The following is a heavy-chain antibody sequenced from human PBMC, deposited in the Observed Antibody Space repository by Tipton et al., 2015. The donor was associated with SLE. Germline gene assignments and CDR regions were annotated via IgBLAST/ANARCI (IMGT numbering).Heavy chain of an antibody. CDR2: IKQDGSEK. J-gene: IGHJ1*01. Sequence: SLRLSCAASGFTFSSYWMSWVRQAPGKGLEWVANIKQDGSEKYYVDSVKGRFTISRDNAKNSLYLQMNSLRAEDTAVYYCARVNVVVPAAPSAGYFQHWGQGTLVTVSS. CDR3: ARVNVVVPAAPSAGYFQH. D-gene: IGHD2-2*01. CDR1: GFTFSSYW. V-gene: IGHV3-7*01.